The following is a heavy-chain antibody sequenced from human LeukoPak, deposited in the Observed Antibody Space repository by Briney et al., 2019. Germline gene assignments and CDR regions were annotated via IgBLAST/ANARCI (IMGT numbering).Heavy chain of an antibody. CDR1: GGSISSYY. Sequence: SETLSLTCTVSGGSISSYYWSWIRQPPGKGLEWIGYIYYSGSTNYNPSLKSRVTTSVDTSKNQFSLKLSSVTAADTAVYYCARHSYDYVWGSYPEGAFDIWGQGTMVTVSS. CDR2: IYYSGST. V-gene: IGHV4-59*08. J-gene: IGHJ3*02. CDR3: ARHSYDYVWGSYPEGAFDI. D-gene: IGHD3-16*02.